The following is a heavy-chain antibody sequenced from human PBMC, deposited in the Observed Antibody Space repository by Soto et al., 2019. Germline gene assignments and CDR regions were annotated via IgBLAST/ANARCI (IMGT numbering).Heavy chain of an antibody. D-gene: IGHD3-16*01. V-gene: IGHV3-23*01. CDR1: GFTFSSYA. J-gene: IGHJ3*02. Sequence: EVQLLESGGGLVQPGGSLRLSCAASGFTFSSYAMSWVRQAPGKGLEWVSAISGSGGSTYYADSVKGRFTISRDNSKNTLYVQTNSLRAEDTAVYYGEKIPDINIATPNGGGAVDIWGQGTMVTVSS. CDR3: EKIPDINIATPNGGGAVDI. CDR2: ISGSGGST.